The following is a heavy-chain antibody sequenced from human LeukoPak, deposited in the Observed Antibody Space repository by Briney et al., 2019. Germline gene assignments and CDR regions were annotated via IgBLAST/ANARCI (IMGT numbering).Heavy chain of an antibody. CDR1: GFTFSNYE. Sequence: PGGSLRLSCAASGFTFSNYEMNWVRQAPGKGLEGISHISNFGDMIHYADSVEGRFTISRDNAKNSLYLQMDSLRAEDTAVYYCAKDATAVVGTVYMDVWGRGTTVTISS. D-gene: IGHD6-13*01. V-gene: IGHV3-48*03. CDR3: AKDATAVVGTVYMDV. J-gene: IGHJ6*03. CDR2: ISNFGDMI.